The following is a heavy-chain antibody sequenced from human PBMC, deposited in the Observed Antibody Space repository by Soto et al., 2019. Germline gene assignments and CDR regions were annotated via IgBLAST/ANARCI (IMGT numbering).Heavy chain of an antibody. CDR1: GLTFSHEW. V-gene: IGHV3-23*01. D-gene: IGHD6-19*01. CDR3: AKEGQWLVDYYFDY. Sequence: LRLSCAASGLTFSHEWMSWVRQAPGRGLEWVSVISGSGGGTYYADSVKGRFTISRDNSKNTLYLQMNSLRAEDTAVYYCAKEGQWLVDYYFDYWGQGTLVTVSS. J-gene: IGHJ4*02. CDR2: ISGSGGGT.